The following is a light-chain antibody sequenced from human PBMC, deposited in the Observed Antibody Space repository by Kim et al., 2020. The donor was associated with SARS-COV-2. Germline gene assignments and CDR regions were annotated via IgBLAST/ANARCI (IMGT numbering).Light chain of an antibody. J-gene: IGKJ2*01. CDR1: QSVSSSY. CDR2: AAS. V-gene: IGKV3-20*01. Sequence: SPGERDTLSCRASQSVSSSYLAWYQQKPGQAPRLLIYAASSRATGIPDRFSGSGSGTDFTLTISRLEPEDFAVYYCQQYGTSPPYTFGQGTKLEIK. CDR3: QQYGTSPPYT.